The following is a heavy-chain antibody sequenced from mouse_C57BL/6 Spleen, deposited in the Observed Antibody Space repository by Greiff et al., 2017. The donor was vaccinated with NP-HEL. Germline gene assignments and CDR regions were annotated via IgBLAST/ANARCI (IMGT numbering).Heavy chain of an antibody. D-gene: IGHD1-1*01. CDR2: INPGSGGT. CDR3: ARSPLRSSY. V-gene: IGHV1-54*01. Sequence: VQLQQSGAELVRPGTSVKVSCKASGYAFTNYLIEWVKQRPGQGLEWIGVINPGSGGTDYNEKFKGKATLTADKSSSTADVQRSSLTSEDSAVYFCARSPLRSSYWGQGTLVTVSA. J-gene: IGHJ3*01. CDR1: GYAFTNYL.